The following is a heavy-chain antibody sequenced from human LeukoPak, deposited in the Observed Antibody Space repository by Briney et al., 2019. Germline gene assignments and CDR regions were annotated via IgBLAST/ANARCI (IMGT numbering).Heavy chain of an antibody. CDR1: GFTFSNYA. Sequence: GGSLRLSCTASGFTFSNYAMHWVRQAPGKGLEWVAVTSYDGINKYYADSVKGRFTISRDNSKNTLYLQMNSLRAEDTAVYYCARRYCSSTSCLFDYWGQGTLVTVSS. D-gene: IGHD2-2*01. V-gene: IGHV3-30-3*01. J-gene: IGHJ4*02. CDR3: ARRYCSSTSCLFDY. CDR2: TSYDGINK.